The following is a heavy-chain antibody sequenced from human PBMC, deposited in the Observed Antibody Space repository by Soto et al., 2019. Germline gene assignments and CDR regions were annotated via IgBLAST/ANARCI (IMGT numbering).Heavy chain of an antibody. V-gene: IGHV4-34*01. CDR3: ASGPPSGYYSSRWFDP. CDR2: INDGGRT. CDR1: GGSFSGYQ. J-gene: IGHJ5*02. Sequence: QVKLQQWGAELFKPSGTLSLPCAVYGGSFSGYQWSWIRQPPGNGRGWMGEINDGGRTRYTPALKSRVTISVDKTKNQFPMKQTSVNAADTAVYYCASGPPSGYYSSRWFDPWGQGTLVTVSS. D-gene: IGHD3-22*01.